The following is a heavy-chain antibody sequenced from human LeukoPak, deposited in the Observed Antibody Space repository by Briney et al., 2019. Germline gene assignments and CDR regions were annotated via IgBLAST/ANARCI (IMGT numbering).Heavy chain of an antibody. CDR3: ARAITVSSSPIDY. V-gene: IGHV1-2*02. J-gene: IGHJ4*02. D-gene: IGHD6-13*01. CDR1: GYTFTGYY. CDR2: INPNSGGT. Sequence: GASVKVSCKASGYTFTGYYMHWVRQAPGQGLEWMGWINPNSGGTNYAQKFQGRVTMTRDTSISTAYMELSRLRSDDTAVYYCARAITVSSSPIDYWGQGTLVTVSS.